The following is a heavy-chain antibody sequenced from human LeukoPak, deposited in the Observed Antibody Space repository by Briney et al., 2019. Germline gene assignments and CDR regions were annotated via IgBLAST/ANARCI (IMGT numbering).Heavy chain of an antibody. J-gene: IGHJ4*02. CDR1: GFTFTNYW. CDR2: IKQDGSEK. Sequence: GGSLRLSCAASGFTFTNYWMTWVRQAPGKGLEWVANIKQDGSEKYYVDSVKGRFTISRGNAKNSLYLQMNSLRAEDTAVYYCATKHDYWGQGTLVTVSS. V-gene: IGHV3-7*01. CDR3: ATKHDY.